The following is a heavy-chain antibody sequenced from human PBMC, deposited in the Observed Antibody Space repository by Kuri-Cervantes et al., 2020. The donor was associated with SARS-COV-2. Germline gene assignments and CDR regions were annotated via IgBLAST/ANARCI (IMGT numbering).Heavy chain of an antibody. CDR2: INPNSGGT. CDR3: ARGSGVPAAGLDI. V-gene: IGHV1-2*02. D-gene: IGHD2-2*01. Sequence: ASVQVSCKASGYTFTGYYMHWVRQAPGQGLEWMGWINPNSGGTNYAQKFQGRVTMTRDTSTSTVYMELSSLRSEDTAVYYCARGSGVPAAGLDIWGQGTMVTVSS. CDR1: GYTFTGYY. J-gene: IGHJ3*02.